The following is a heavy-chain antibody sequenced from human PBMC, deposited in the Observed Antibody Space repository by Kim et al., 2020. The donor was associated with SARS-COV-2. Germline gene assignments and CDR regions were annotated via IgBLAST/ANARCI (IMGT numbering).Heavy chain of an antibody. J-gene: IGHJ3*02. CDR3: ARDKEDSSGYDGLDI. V-gene: IGHV3-66*01. Sequence: DPVKGRFTITEDNSKQTMYRQMSSMRAEDTAVYYCARDKEDSSGYDGLDIWGQGTMVAVSS. D-gene: IGHD3-10*01.